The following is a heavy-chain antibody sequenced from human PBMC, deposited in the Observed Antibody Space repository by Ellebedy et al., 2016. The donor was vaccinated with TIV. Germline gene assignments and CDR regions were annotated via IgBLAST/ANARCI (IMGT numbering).Heavy chain of an antibody. V-gene: IGHV3-74*01. CDR2: INSDGSST. D-gene: IGHD6-6*01. Sequence: PGGSLRLSCAASGFTFSSYWMHWVRQAPGKGLVWVPRINSDGSSTSYADSVKGRFTISRDNAKNTLYLQMDSLRAEDTAVYYCAILEWRIYSDSSPARGYWGQGTLVTVSS. CDR3: AILEWRIYSDSSPARGY. J-gene: IGHJ4*02. CDR1: GFTFSSYW.